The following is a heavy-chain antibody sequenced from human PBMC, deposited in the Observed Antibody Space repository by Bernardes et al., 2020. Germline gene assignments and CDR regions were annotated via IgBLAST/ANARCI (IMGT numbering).Heavy chain of an antibody. J-gene: IGHJ3*02. D-gene: IGHD2-2*01. CDR1: GGSISSYY. CDR3: ARVPCSTTSCLKKNVFEI. V-gene: IGHV4-59*12. Sequence: SETLSLTCTVSGGSISSYYWSWIRQPPGKGLEWIGYISYSGSTNYNPSLKSRVTISVDTSTNQFSLKLSSVTAADTAIYYCARVPCSTTSCLKKNVFEIWGQGTMVTVSS. CDR2: ISYSGST.